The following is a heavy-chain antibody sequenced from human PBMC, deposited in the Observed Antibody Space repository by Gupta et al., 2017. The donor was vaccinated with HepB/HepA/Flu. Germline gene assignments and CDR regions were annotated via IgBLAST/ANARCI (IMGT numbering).Heavy chain of an antibody. CDR3: ARGEFATGEYYYYYGMDV. CDR2: ISSSSSYI. CDR1: GFTFSSYR. J-gene: IGHJ6*02. D-gene: IGHD4-17*01. Sequence: EVQLVESGGGLVKPGGSLRLSCAASGFTFSSYRMNWVRQAPGKGLEWVSSISSSSSYIYYADSVKGRFTISRDNAKNSLYLQMNSLRAEDTAVYYCARGEFATGEYYYYYGMDVWGQGTTVTVSS. V-gene: IGHV3-21*01.